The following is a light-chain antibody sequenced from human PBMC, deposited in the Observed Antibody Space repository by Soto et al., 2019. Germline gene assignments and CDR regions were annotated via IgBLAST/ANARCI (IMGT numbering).Light chain of an antibody. CDR1: SSDIGGLYNY. J-gene: IGLJ2*01. V-gene: IGLV2-14*01. Sequence: QSALTQPASVSGSPGQSITISCTGTSSDIGGLYNYVSWYQQHPGKAPKLLIYDVNDRPSGVSDRFSGSKSGNTASLTISGLQAEDEALYFCSAYSSGATHVVFGGGTQLTVL. CDR2: DVN. CDR3: SAYSSGATHVV.